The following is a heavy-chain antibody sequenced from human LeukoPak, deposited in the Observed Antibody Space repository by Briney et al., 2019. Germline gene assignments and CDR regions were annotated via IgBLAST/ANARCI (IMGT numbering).Heavy chain of an antibody. D-gene: IGHD1-26*01. CDR2: IYHSGST. J-gene: IGHJ6*02. V-gene: IGHV4-30-2*01. Sequence: TLSLTCAVSGGSISSGDFSWNWIRQPPGKGLEWIGYIYHSGSTYYNPSLKSRVTISVDRSKNQFSLKLSSVTASDTAVYYCARSRDTTNFYGMDVWGQGTTVTVSS. CDR1: GGSISSGDFS. CDR3: ARSRDTTNFYGMDV.